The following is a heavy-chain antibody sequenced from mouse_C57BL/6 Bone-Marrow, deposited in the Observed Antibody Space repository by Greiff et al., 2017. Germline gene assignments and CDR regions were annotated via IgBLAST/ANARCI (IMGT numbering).Heavy chain of an antibody. CDR1: GFSLTSYG. V-gene: IGHV2-6*03. D-gene: IGHD1-1*01. Sequence: VMLVESGPGLVAPSQSLSITCTVSGFSLTSYGVHWVRQPPGKGLEWLVVIWSDGSTTYNSALKSRLSISKDNSKSQVFLKMNSLQTDDTAMYYCARPYYGSGKALAYWGQGTLVTVSA. CDR3: ARPYYGSGKALAY. CDR2: IWSDGST. J-gene: IGHJ3*01.